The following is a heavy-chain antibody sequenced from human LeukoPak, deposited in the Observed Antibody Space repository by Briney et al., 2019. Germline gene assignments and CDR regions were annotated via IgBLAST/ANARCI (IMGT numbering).Heavy chain of an antibody. CDR1: GGSVSSGYY. J-gene: IGHJ5*02. CDR2: INHSGST. Sequence: SETLSLTCTVSGGSVSSGYYWSWIRQPPGKGLEWIGEINHSGSTNYNPSLKSRVTISVDTSKNQFSLKLSSVTAADTAVYYCARSAGYYLPNPWGQGTLVTVSS. V-gene: IGHV4-34*01. CDR3: ARSAGYYLPNP. D-gene: IGHD3-10*02.